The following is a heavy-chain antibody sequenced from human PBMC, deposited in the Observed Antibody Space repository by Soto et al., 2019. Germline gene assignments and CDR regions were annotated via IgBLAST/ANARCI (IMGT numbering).Heavy chain of an antibody. CDR1: GFTFSSYA. V-gene: IGHV3-23*01. Sequence: GGSLRLSCAASGFTFSSYAMSWVRQAPGKGLEWVSLIGDSGASTYYTDSVKGRFTISRDNSKNTVYLQMNSLRAEDTAVYYCAKGAYNDILTGYYYFDFWGQGTLVTVSS. J-gene: IGHJ4*02. CDR2: IGDSGAST. CDR3: AKGAYNDILTGYYYFDF. D-gene: IGHD3-9*01.